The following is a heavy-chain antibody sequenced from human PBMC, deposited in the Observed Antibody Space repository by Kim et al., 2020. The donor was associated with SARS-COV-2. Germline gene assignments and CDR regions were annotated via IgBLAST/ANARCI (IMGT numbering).Heavy chain of an antibody. Sequence: NYAQKFQGRVTMTRDTSISTAYMELSRLRSDDTAVYYCARGSTAAMGQGYWGQGTLVTVSS. J-gene: IGHJ4*02. V-gene: IGHV1-2*02. CDR3: ARGSTAAMGQGY. D-gene: IGHD2-2*01.